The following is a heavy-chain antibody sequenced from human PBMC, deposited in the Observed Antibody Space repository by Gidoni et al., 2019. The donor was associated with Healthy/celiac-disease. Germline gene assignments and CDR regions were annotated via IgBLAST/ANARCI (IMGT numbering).Heavy chain of an antibody. CDR3: ARVPSGYYLDY. CDR1: GGSISSSSYY. J-gene: IGHJ4*02. Sequence: QLQLQESGPGLVKPSETLSLPCTVSGGSISSSSYYWGWIRPPPGKGLELIGTIYYIGSTYYNPSLKSRVTISVDTSKNQFSLKLSSVTAADTAVYYCARVPSGYYLDYWGQGTLVTVSS. V-gene: IGHV4-39*01. D-gene: IGHD3-3*01. CDR2: IYYIGST.